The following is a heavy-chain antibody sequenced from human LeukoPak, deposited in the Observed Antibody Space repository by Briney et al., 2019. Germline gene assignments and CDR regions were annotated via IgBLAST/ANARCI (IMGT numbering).Heavy chain of an antibody. D-gene: IGHD1-26*01. CDR2: IYYSGST. V-gene: IGHV4-59*01. J-gene: IGHJ4*02. CDR3: ARDRYRTSLYS. Sequence: PSQTLSLTRTVSGGSISSYYWSWIRQPPGKGLGWIGYIYYSGSTNYNPSLKSRVTISVDTSKNQFSLKLSSVTAADTAFIYFARDRYRTSLYSWGQGDLATVSS. CDR1: GGSISSYY.